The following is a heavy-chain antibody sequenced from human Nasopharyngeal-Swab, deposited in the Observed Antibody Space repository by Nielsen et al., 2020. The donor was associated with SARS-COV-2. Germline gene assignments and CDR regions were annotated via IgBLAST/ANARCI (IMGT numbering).Heavy chain of an antibody. Sequence: VRQAPGKGLEWVSSISSSSSYIYYADSVKGRFTISRDSAKNSLFLQMNSLRAEDTAVYYCAKPLKNYYDSSGPYDGFNIWGQGTLVTVSS. CDR2: ISSSSSYI. CDR3: AKPLKNYYDSSGPYDGFNI. V-gene: IGHV3-21*06. D-gene: IGHD3-22*01. J-gene: IGHJ3*02.